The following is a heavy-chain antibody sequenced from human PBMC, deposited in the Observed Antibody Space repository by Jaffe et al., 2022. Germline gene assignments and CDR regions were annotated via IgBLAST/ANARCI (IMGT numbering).Heavy chain of an antibody. V-gene: IGHV3-23*01. D-gene: IGHD3-16*01. CDR2: ISGSGGST. Sequence: EVQLLESGGGLVQPGGSLRLSCAASGFTFSSYAMSWVRQAPGKGLEWVSAISGSGGSTYYADSVKGRFTISRDNSKNTLYLQMNSLRAEDTAVYYCAKVRKQIRIMITFVVRDFDYWGQGTLVTVSS. CDR3: AKVRKQIRIMITFVVRDFDY. CDR1: GFTFSSYA. J-gene: IGHJ4*02.